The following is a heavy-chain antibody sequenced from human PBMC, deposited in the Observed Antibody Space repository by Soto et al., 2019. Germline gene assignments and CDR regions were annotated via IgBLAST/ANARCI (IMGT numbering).Heavy chain of an antibody. Sequence: PSETLSLTCTVSGGSISSYYWSWIRRPPGKGLEWIGYIYYSGSTNYNPSLKSRVTISVDTSKNQFSLKLSSVTAADTAVYYCARAGRDGYNFDYWGQGTLVTVSS. CDR2: IYYSGST. D-gene: IGHD5-12*01. V-gene: IGHV4-59*01. CDR1: GGSISSYY. J-gene: IGHJ4*02. CDR3: ARAGRDGYNFDY.